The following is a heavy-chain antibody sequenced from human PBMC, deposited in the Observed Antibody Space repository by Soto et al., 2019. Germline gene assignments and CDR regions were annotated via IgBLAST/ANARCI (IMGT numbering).Heavy chain of an antibody. D-gene: IGHD6-19*01. CDR3: ARDLLGLAVARTSLNYFDY. CDR1: GYTFTSYA. CDR2: INAGNGNT. Sequence: QVQLVKSGAEGKEPGASVKVSCKASGYTFTSYAVHWVRKAPGQRLEWMGWINAGNGNTKYSQKFQGRVTITRDTSASTAYMELSSLRSEDTAVYYCARDLLGLAVARTSLNYFDYWGQGTLVTVSS. V-gene: IGHV1-3*01. J-gene: IGHJ4*02.